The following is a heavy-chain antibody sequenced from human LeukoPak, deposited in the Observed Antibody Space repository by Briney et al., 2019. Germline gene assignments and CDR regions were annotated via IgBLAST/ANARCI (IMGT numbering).Heavy chain of an antibody. CDR3: ASPRNPINYGGNSGDAFDI. V-gene: IGHV1-46*01. CDR2: INPSGGST. Sequence: ASVKVSCKASGYTFTSYYMHWVRQAPGQGLEWMGIINPSGGSTSYAQKFQGRVTMTRDTSISTAYMELSRLRSDDTAVYYCASPRNPINYGGNSGDAFDIWGQGTMVTVSS. D-gene: IGHD4-23*01. CDR1: GYTFTSYY. J-gene: IGHJ3*02.